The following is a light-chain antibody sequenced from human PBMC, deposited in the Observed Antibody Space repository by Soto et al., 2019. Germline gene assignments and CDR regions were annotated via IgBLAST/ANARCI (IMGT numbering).Light chain of an antibody. Sequence: QLVLTQSPSASASLGASVNLTCTLSSLQNNYAVAWHQQQPDKGPRYLMKLNSDGSHSKGDGIPDRFSGSSSGAERHLTISSLQSEDEADYYCQTWGTAIHDVVFGGGTKLTVL. CDR1: SLQNNYA. J-gene: IGLJ2*01. CDR2: LNSDGSH. V-gene: IGLV4-69*01. CDR3: QTWGTAIHDVV.